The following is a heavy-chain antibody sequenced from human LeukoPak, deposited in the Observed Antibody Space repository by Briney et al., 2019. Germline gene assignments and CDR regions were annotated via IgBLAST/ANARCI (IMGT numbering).Heavy chain of an antibody. V-gene: IGHV1-69*04. J-gene: IGHJ4*02. D-gene: IGHD2-21*02. CDR1: GGTFNRYA. CDR2: IIPVLGIA. Sequence: GSSVKVSCKASGGTFNRYAISWVRQAPGQGLEWVGRIIPVLGIANYAQRFQGRVTITADESTSTAYMELSSLRSEDTAVFYCARDYCGDDCYLESWGQGTLVTVSS. CDR3: ARDYCGDDCYLES.